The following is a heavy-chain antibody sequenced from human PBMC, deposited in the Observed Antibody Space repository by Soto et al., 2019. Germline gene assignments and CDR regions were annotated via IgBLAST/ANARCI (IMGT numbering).Heavy chain of an antibody. Sequence: EVQLVESGGGLVKPGGSLRLSCAASGFTFSSYSMNWVRQAPGKGLEWVSSIRSSSSYIYYADSVKGRFTISRDNAKNSLYLQMNSLRAEDTAVYYCARDPPNTMIVVVIGLGMAVWGQGTTVTVSS. CDR1: GFTFSSYS. V-gene: IGHV3-21*01. D-gene: IGHD3-22*01. J-gene: IGHJ6*02. CDR3: ARDPPNTMIVVVIGLGMAV. CDR2: IRSSSSYI.